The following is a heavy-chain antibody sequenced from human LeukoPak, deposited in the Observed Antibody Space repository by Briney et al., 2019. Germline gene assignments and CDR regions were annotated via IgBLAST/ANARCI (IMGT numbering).Heavy chain of an antibody. CDR3: ARDRELVGAQCLGY. CDR2: IRYDGSNK. Sequence: GGSLRLSCAASGFTFSSYGMHWVRQAPGKGLEWVAFIRYDGSNKYYADSVKGRFTISRDNSKNTLYRQMNSLRAEDTAVYYCARDRELVGAQCLGYWGQGTLVTVSS. D-gene: IGHD1-26*01. CDR1: GFTFSSYG. V-gene: IGHV3-30*02. J-gene: IGHJ4*02.